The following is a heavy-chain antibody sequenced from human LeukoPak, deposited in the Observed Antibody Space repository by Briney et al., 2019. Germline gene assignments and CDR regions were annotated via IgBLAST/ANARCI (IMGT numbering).Heavy chain of an antibody. CDR2: IYYSGST. CDR1: GGSISSYY. D-gene: IGHD3-16*01. Sequence: PSETLSLTCTVSGGSISSYYWSWIRQPPGKGLEWIGYIYYSGSTNYNPSLKSRVTISVDTSKKQFSLKLSSVTAADTAVYYCARDLWEGAFDIWGQGTMVTVSS. CDR3: ARDLWEGAFDI. J-gene: IGHJ3*02. V-gene: IGHV4-59*01.